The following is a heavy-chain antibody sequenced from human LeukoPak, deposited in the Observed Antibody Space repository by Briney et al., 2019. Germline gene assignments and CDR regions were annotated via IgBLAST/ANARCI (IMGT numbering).Heavy chain of an antibody. CDR2: INPSGGST. D-gene: IGHD6-13*01. CDR3: ARAPSLYSRGYYYYYYMDV. V-gene: IGHV1-46*01. J-gene: IGHJ6*03. CDR1: GYTFTSYY. Sequence: GASVKVSCKASGYTFTSYYMHWVRQAPGQGLEWMGIINPSGGSTSYAQKFQGRVTMTRDMSTSTAYMELSSLRSEDTAVYYCARAPSLYSRGYYYYYYMDVWGKGTTVTVSS.